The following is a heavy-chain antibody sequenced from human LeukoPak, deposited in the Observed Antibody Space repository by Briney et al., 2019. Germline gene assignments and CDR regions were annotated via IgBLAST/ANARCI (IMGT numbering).Heavy chain of an antibody. J-gene: IGHJ4*02. Sequence: GRSLRLSCAASGFIFSSYGMHWVRQAPGKGLEWVAVIWYDGSNKYYADSVKGRFTISRDNSKNTLYLQMNSLRAEDTAVYYCAKDLNRIVVVPAVLDYWGQGTLVTVS. V-gene: IGHV3-33*06. CDR2: IWYDGSNK. CDR1: GFIFSSYG. D-gene: IGHD2-2*01. CDR3: AKDLNRIVVVPAVLDY.